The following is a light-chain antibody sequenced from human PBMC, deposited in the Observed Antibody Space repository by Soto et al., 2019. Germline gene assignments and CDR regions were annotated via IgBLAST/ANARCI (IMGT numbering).Light chain of an antibody. CDR1: QSISSY. CDR2: AAS. Sequence: DIHMAQAPSSLSASVGGRVTITCRASQSISSYLNWYQQKPGKAPKLLIYAASSLQSGVPSRLSGSGSGTDFTLTISSLQPEDFATYYCQQSYSTPRAITFGQGTRLEIK. V-gene: IGKV1-39*01. J-gene: IGKJ5*01. CDR3: QQSYSTPRAIT.